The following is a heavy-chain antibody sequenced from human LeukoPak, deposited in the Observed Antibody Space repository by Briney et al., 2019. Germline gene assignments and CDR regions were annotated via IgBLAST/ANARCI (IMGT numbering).Heavy chain of an antibody. V-gene: IGHV5-51*01. D-gene: IGHD3-9*01. J-gene: IGHJ4*02. CDR3: ARLEVHGAYGILTGYYSGRGYFDY. CDR2: IYPGDSDT. Sequence: GESLKISCKGSGYIFTNYWIGWVRQMPGKGLEWMGIIYPGDSDTRYSPSFQGQVTISADKSISTAYLQWSTLRASDTAMYYCARLEVHGAYGILTGYYSGRGYFDYWGQGTLVTVSS. CDR1: GYIFTNYW.